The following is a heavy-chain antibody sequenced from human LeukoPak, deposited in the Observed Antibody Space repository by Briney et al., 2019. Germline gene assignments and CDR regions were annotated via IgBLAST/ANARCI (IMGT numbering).Heavy chain of an antibody. CDR3: AKDPNGDYIGAFDF. CDR2: ITANGGYT. CDR1: AFSFSKFA. D-gene: IGHD4-17*01. J-gene: IGHJ3*01. Sequence: GSLRLSCAASAFSFSKFALIWVRQAPGKGLEWVSAITANGGYTLYADAVKGRFTVSRDNSKSTLYLQINSLRPEDTAMYYCAKDPNGDYIGAFDFWGQGTMVTVSS. V-gene: IGHV3-23*01.